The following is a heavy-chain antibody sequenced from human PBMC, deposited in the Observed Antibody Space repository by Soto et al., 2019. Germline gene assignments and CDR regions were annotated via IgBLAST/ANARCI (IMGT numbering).Heavy chain of an antibody. CDR3: AILGYCSSTSCSDAFDI. V-gene: IGHV3-30*03. J-gene: IGHJ3*02. D-gene: IGHD2-2*01. Sequence: QVQLVESGGGVVQPGRSLRLSCAASGFTFSSYGMHWVRQAPGKGLEWVAVISYDGSNKYYADSVKGRFTISRDNSKNTLYLQMNRLRAEDTAVYYCAILGYCSSTSCSDAFDIWGQGTMVTVSS. CDR2: ISYDGSNK. CDR1: GFTFSSYG.